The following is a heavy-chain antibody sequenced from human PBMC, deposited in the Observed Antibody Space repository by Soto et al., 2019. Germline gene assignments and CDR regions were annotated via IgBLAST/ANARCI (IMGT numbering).Heavy chain of an antibody. CDR2: IHSRGGT. V-gene: IGHV4-30-4*01. D-gene: IGHD1-26*01. Sequence: SETLSLTCIVSGDSMNSGDYYWGWIRLPPGKGLEWIGYIHSRGGTYYSPSLRSRVRSSVDTSPNKFSLFVTSVTAADTAVGYCARIGTIQEIVTNNWFDTWGRGTLVTVSS. CDR3: ARIGTIQEIVTNNWFDT. J-gene: IGHJ5*01. CDR1: GDSMNSGDYY.